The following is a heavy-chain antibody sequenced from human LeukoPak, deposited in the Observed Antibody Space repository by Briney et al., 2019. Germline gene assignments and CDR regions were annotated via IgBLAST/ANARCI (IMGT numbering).Heavy chain of an antibody. CDR1: GFTFSSYE. J-gene: IGHJ5*02. D-gene: IGHD6-13*01. CDR3: AKERPTYSSSWYGLWNMFDP. Sequence: GGSLRLSCAASGFTFSSYEMNWVRQAPGKGLEWVSYISSSGSTIYYADSVKGRFTISRDNSKNTLYLQMNSLRAEDTAVYYCAKERPTYSSSWYGLWNMFDPWGQGTLVTVSS. V-gene: IGHV3-48*03. CDR2: ISSSGSTI.